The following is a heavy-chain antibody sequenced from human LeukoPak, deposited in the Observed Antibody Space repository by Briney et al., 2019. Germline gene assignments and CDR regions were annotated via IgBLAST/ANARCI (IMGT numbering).Heavy chain of an antibody. D-gene: IGHD6-19*01. CDR2: ISSGSSYI. J-gene: IGHJ4*02. CDR1: GFTFSSYS. Sequence: GSLRLSCAGSGFTFSSYSMNWVRQAPGGGLEWVSFISSGSSYIYYADSVKDRFIISRDNAKKSMFLQMDSLRAEDTAVYYCARARSGYTSGSDFDYWGQGTLVTVSS. V-gene: IGHV3-21*01. CDR3: ARARSGYTSGSDFDY.